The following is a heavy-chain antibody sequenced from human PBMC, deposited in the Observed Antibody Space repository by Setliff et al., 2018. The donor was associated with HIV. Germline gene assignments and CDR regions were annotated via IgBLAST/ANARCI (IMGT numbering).Heavy chain of an antibody. V-gene: IGHV5-51*01. CDR1: GYSFTSYW. CDR2: IYPGDSDT. Sequence: PGESLKISCKGSGYSFTSYWIGWVRQMPGKGLEWMGIIYPGDSDTRYSPSFQGQVTISADKSISTAYLQWSSLKASDTAMYYCARHGAEYYGSGSYYNLWGQGTLVTVSS. D-gene: IGHD3-10*01. CDR3: ARHGAEYYGSGSYYNL. J-gene: IGHJ5*02.